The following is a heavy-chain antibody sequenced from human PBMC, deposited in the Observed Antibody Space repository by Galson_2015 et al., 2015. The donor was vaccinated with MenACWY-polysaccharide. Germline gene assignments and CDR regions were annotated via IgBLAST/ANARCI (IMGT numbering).Heavy chain of an antibody. Sequence: SLRLSCAASGFTFSIYRINWVRQAPGKGLEWVSYISSRSGSIYYADSVKGRFTVSRDNAENSVSLQMNSLRAEDTAVYYCTRVGTRGWTPDNWGQGTLVAVSS. J-gene: IGHJ4*02. CDR3: TRVGTRGWTPDN. CDR2: ISSRSGSI. D-gene: IGHD6-19*01. CDR1: GFTFSIYR. V-gene: IGHV3-48*01.